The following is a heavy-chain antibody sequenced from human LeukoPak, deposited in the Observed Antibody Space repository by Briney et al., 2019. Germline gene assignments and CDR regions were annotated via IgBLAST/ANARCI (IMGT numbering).Heavy chain of an antibody. CDR3: ARLSIVGATNFDY. CDR1: GGSISTYY. D-gene: IGHD1-26*01. Sequence: SETLSLTCTVSGGSISTYYWSWIRQPPGKGLEWIGYIYYSGSTTYKPSLKSRVTISVDTSKNQFSLKLSSVTAADTAVYYCARLSIVGATNFDYWGQGTLVTVSS. V-gene: IGHV4-59*08. J-gene: IGHJ4*02. CDR2: IYYSGST.